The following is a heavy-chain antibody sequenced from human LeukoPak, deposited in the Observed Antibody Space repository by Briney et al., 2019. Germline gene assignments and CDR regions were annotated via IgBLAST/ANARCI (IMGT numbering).Heavy chain of an antibody. D-gene: IGHD5-12*01. Sequence: GESLKISCKGSGYSFTSYWIGWVRQMPGKGLEWMGIIYPGDSDTKYSPSFQGQVTISADKSISTAYLQWSSLKASDTAMYYCARGDRVAHDAFDIWGQGTMVTVSS. CDR2: IYPGDSDT. CDR3: ARGDRVAHDAFDI. CDR1: GYSFTSYW. V-gene: IGHV5-51*01. J-gene: IGHJ3*02.